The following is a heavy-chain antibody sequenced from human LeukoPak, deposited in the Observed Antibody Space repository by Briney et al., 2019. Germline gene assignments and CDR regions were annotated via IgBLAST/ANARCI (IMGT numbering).Heavy chain of an antibody. CDR2: ISSSSSYI. D-gene: IGHD2-8*01. Sequence: GGSLRLSCAASGFTFSSYSMNWVRQAPGKGLEWVSSISSSSSYIYYADSVKGRFTISRDNAKNSLYLQMNSLRAEDTAVYYCAREEWGLARVSYGMDVWGQGTTVTVSS. CDR3: AREEWGLARVSYGMDV. CDR1: GFTFSSYS. V-gene: IGHV3-21*01. J-gene: IGHJ6*02.